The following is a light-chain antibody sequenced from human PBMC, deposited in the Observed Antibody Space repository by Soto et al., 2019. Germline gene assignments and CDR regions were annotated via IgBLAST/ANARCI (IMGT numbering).Light chain of an antibody. CDR1: SSDIGNYDF. CDR2: EVS. V-gene: IGLV2-14*01. J-gene: IGLJ2*01. Sequence: QSALTQPASVSGSPGQAITISCTGTSSDIGNYDFVSWYQQVPGTAPKAMIYEVSSRPSGVSNRFSGSKSGNTASLTISGLQSEAEAYYYCSSYTTSTSFLLFGGGTKLTVL. CDR3: SSYTTSTSFLL.